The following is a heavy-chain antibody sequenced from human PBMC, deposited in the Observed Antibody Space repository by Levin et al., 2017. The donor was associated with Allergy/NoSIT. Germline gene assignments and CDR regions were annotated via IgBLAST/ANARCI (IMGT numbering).Heavy chain of an antibody. D-gene: IGHD3-22*01. CDR3: ARGDGGSSGFDY. J-gene: IGHJ4*02. CDR1: GFTFSDYF. V-gene: IGHV3-11*03. CDR2: ITSSSSYT. Sequence: PGGSLRLSCAASGFTFSDYFMSWIRQAPGRGLEWVSYITSSSSYTNYADSVKGRFTISRDNAKNSMYVQMNSLRAEDTAVYYCARGDGGSSGFDYWGQGTMVTVSS.